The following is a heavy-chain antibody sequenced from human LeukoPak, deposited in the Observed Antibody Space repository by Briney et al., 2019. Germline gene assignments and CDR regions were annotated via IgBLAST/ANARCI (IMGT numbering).Heavy chain of an antibody. V-gene: IGHV3-30*18. CDR1: GFTFSSYV. Sequence: GGSLRLSCAASGFTFSSYVMHWVRQAPGKGLEWVAVISSDGSDEYYAASGKGRFTISRNNSKNRLYLQMNSLRVEDTAVYYCAKGVRGVIAYYFDYWGQGTLVTVSS. CDR2: ISSDGSDE. D-gene: IGHD3-10*01. J-gene: IGHJ4*02. CDR3: AKGVRGVIAYYFDY.